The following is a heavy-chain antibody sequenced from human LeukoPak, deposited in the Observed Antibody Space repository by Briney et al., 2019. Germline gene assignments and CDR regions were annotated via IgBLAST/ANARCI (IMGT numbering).Heavy chain of an antibody. D-gene: IGHD4-17*01. CDR2: IIPIFGTA. V-gene: IGHV1-69*13. Sequence: SVKVSCKASGGTFSSYAISWVRQAPGQGLEWMGGIIPIFGTANYAQKFQGRVTITADESTSTAYMEPSSLRSEDTAVYYCARVGDYGDYDFDYWGQGTLATVSS. CDR1: GGTFSSYA. J-gene: IGHJ4*02. CDR3: ARVGDYGDYDFDY.